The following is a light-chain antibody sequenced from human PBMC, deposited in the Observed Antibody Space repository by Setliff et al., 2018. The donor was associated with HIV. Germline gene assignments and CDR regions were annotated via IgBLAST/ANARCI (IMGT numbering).Light chain of an antibody. CDR2: EDN. CDR3: QSYDSSNYV. CDR1: SGSIASNY. Sequence: NFMLTQPHSVSESPGKTVTISCTRSSGSIASNYVQWYQQRPGSSPTTVIYEDNQRPSGVPDRFSGSIDSSSNSASLTISGLKTEDEADYYCQSYDSSNYVFGTWTTVTVL. V-gene: IGLV6-57*01. J-gene: IGLJ1*01.